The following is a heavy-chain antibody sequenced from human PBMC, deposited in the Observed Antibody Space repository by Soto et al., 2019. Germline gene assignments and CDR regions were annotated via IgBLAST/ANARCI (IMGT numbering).Heavy chain of an antibody. CDR2: MNPNSGNT. D-gene: IGHD3-22*01. V-gene: IGHV1-8*01. CDR3: ARGTTMIVVAFGY. Sequence: ASVKVSCKASGSTFTSYDINWVRQVTGQGLEWMGWMNPNSGNTKYSQKFQGRVTITRDTSASTAYMELSSLRSEDTAVYYCARGTTMIVVAFGYWGQGTMVTVSS. J-gene: IGHJ4*02. CDR1: GSTFTSYD.